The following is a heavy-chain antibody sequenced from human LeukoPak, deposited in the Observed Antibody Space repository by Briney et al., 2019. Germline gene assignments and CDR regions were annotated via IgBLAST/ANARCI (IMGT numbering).Heavy chain of an antibody. Sequence: RASLRLSCVASGFTFSNYAMSWVRQAPGKGLEWVSAITGSGTSTYYADSLKGRFTISRDNTKNTVFLQMNSLRHEDTAIYYCVIWGDYDVLTGYYVPDYWGQGTLVTVSS. CDR2: ITGSGTST. D-gene: IGHD3-9*01. CDR3: VIWGDYDVLTGYYVPDY. V-gene: IGHV3-23*01. CDR1: GFTFSNYA. J-gene: IGHJ4*02.